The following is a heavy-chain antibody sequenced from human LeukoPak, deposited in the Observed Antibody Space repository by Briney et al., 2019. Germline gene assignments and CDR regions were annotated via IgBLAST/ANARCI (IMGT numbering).Heavy chain of an antibody. CDR3: ARAGDFWSGSQGGDV. Sequence: SETLSLTCTVSGGSISSYYWSWIRQPPGKGLEWIGYVYYSGSTNYNPSLKSRVTISVDTSKNQFSLKLSSVTAADTAVYYCARAGDFWSGSQGGDVWGKGTTVTVSS. V-gene: IGHV4-59*01. D-gene: IGHD3-3*01. CDR2: VYYSGST. J-gene: IGHJ6*04. CDR1: GGSISSYY.